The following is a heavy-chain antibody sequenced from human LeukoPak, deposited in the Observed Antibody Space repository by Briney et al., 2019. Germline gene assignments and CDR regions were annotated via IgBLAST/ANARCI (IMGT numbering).Heavy chain of an antibody. CDR3: ARVPTGERSSFDY. CDR2: INHSGST. Sequence: SETLSLTCAVYGGSFSGYYWSWIRQPPGKGLEWIGEINHSGSTNYNPSLKSRVIISVDTSKNQFSLKLSSVTAADTAVYYCARVPTGERSSFDYWGQGTLVTVSS. D-gene: IGHD3-10*01. V-gene: IGHV4-34*01. CDR1: GGSFSGYY. J-gene: IGHJ4*02.